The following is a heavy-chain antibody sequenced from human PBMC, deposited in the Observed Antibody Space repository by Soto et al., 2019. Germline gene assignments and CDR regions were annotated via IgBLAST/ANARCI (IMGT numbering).Heavy chain of an antibody. V-gene: IGHV1-69*02. Sequence: QVQLVQSGAEVKKPGSSVKVSCKASGGTFSXXXXXXXXXXXXQGLEWMGRIIPILGIANYAQKFQGRVTXXXXXXTSXXXXXXXXXXXEXTAVYYCXSLATADTLDYWGQGTLVTVSS. CDR2: IIPILGIA. CDR1: GGTFSXXX. CDR3: XSLATADTLDY. D-gene: IGHD6-13*01. J-gene: IGHJ4*02.